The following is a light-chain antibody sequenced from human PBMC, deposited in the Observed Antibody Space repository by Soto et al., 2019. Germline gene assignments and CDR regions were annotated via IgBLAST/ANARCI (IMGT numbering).Light chain of an antibody. CDR1: QSVSSSY. Sequence: EIVLTQSPGTLSLSPGERATLSCRASQSVSSSYLAWYQQKPGQAPRLLIYGASSRATGIPDRFSGSGSGTDFTLTNSRLEPEDFAVYYCQQYGSSRTFGQGTKLEMK. J-gene: IGKJ2*01. CDR3: QQYGSSRT. CDR2: GAS. V-gene: IGKV3-20*01.